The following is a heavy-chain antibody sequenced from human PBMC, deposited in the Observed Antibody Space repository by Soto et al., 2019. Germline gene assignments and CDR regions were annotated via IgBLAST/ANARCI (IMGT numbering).Heavy chain of an antibody. Sequence: SETLSLTCAVYGGSFSGYYWSWIRQPPGKGLEWIGEINHSGSTNYNPSLKSRVTISVDTSKNQFSLKLSSVTAADTAVYYCARGRGYSYGYSYYYYYMDVWGKGTTVTVSS. CDR2: INHSGST. V-gene: IGHV4-34*01. D-gene: IGHD5-18*01. CDR1: GGSFSGYY. CDR3: ARGRGYSYGYSYYYYYMDV. J-gene: IGHJ6*03.